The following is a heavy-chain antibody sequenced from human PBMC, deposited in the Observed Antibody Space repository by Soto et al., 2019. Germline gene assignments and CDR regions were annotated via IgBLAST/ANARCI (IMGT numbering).Heavy chain of an antibody. J-gene: IGHJ3*02. V-gene: IGHV4-39*01. CDR3: ARRDDYIWGSYRPIDAFDI. CDR1: GGSISSSSYY. CDR2: IYYSGST. Sequence: SETLSLTCTVSGGSISSSSYYWGWIRQPPGKGLEWIGSIYYSGSTYYNPSLKSRVTISVDTSKNQFSLKLSSVTAADTAVYYCARRDDYIWGSYRPIDAFDIWGQGTMVTVSS. D-gene: IGHD3-16*02.